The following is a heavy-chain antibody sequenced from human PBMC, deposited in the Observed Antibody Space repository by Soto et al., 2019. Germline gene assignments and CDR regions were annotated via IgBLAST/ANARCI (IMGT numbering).Heavy chain of an antibody. CDR2: IYYSGST. CDR3: ARDSMVRGVIDYYYGMDV. Sequence: SETLSLTCAVYGGSFSGYYWSWIRQHPGKGLEWIGYIYYSGSTSYNPSLKSRVTISVDTSKNQFSLKLSSVTAADTAVYYCARDSMVRGVIDYYYGMDVWGQGTTVTVSS. D-gene: IGHD3-10*01. J-gene: IGHJ6*02. V-gene: IGHV4-59*01. CDR1: GGSFSGYY.